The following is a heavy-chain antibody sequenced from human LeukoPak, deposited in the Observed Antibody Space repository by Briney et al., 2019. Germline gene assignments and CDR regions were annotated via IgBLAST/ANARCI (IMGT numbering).Heavy chain of an antibody. V-gene: IGHV5-51*01. Sequence: PGESLNISCKGSGYRFTSYWIGWVRQMPGKGLEWMGIVYPGDSDTRYSPSFEGQVIISADKSITTAFLQWSSLKASDTAIYYCARSFVAGAGYYYGMDVWGEGTTVTVSS. CDR1: GYRFTSYW. CDR3: ARSFVAGAGYYYGMDV. D-gene: IGHD2-15*01. J-gene: IGHJ6*04. CDR2: VYPGDSDT.